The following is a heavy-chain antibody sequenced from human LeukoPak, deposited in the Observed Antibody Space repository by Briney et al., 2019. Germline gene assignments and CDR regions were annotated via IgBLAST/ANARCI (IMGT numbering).Heavy chain of an antibody. V-gene: IGHV3-43*02. Sequence: PGGSLRLSCAASGFTFDDYAMHWVRQAPGKGLEWVSLISGDGGSTYYADSVKGRFTISRDNSKNSLYLQMNSLTAEDTAVYYCVGPPCLRGGYCSTNSWGQGTLVTVDS. J-gene: IGHJ4*02. CDR3: VGPPCLRGGYCSTNS. D-gene: IGHD2-2*01. CDR2: ISGDGGST. CDR1: GFTFDDYA.